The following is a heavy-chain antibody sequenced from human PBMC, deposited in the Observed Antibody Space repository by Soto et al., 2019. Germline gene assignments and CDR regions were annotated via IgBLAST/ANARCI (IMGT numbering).Heavy chain of an antibody. J-gene: IGHJ5*02. CDR1: GVSISRSNW. CDR3: ARCLHCSNGRRFAP. D-gene: IGHD2-8*01. Sequence: QVQLQESGPGLVTPSGTLSLTCSVSGVSISRSNWWTWVRQAPGKGLEWIGELYPSGGTTYNPSLQNRVTISVDYSKNPLSLTLTSVTAADTAVYYCARCLHCSNGRRFAPWGQGALVTVSS. CDR2: LYPSGGT. V-gene: IGHV4-4*02.